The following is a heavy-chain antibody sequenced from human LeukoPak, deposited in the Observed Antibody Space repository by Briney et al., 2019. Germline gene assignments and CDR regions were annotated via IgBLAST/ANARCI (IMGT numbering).Heavy chain of an antibody. J-gene: IGHJ4*02. V-gene: IGHV3-20*04. Sequence: GGSLRLSCAASGFTFDDYGMSWVRQAPGERLEWVPGINWNGGSTGYAVSVKGRFTISRDNAKTSLYLQTNSLRAEDTALYYCARENYYDSRGHVGPSHYFDYWGQGTLVTVSS. CDR1: GFTFDDYG. CDR3: ARENYYDSRGHVGPSHYFDY. CDR2: INWNGGST. D-gene: IGHD3-22*01.